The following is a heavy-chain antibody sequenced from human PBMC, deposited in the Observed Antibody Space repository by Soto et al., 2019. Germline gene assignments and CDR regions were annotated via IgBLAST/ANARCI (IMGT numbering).Heavy chain of an antibody. CDR1: GFTVISNY. Sequence: GGSLRLSCAASGFTVISNYMSWVRQAPGKGLEWVSVIYSGGSTYYEDSVKGRFAISRDNSKNTLYLQMNSLRAEDTAVYYCARDFVTMVRGVIAYYMDVWGKGTTVTVSS. J-gene: IGHJ6*03. CDR2: IYSGGST. V-gene: IGHV3-66*01. D-gene: IGHD3-10*01. CDR3: ARDFVTMVRGVIAYYMDV.